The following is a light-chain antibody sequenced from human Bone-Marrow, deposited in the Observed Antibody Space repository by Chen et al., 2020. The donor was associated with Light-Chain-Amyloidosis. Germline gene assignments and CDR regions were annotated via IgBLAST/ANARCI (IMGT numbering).Light chain of an antibody. Sequence: EIVLTQSPGTLSLSPGERATLSCRASQSVSSSSLAWYQQKPGQAPRLLIYGASSRATGIPDRFSGSASGADFILTISRLEPEDFAVYYCQQYGGSPRSLGQGTKVEI. V-gene: IGKV3-20*01. J-gene: IGKJ1*01. CDR2: GAS. CDR3: QQYGGSPRS. CDR1: QSVSSSS.